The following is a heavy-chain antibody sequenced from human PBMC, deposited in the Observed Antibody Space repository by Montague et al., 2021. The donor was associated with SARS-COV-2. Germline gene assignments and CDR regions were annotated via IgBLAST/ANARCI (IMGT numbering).Heavy chain of an antibody. CDR1: GFSLSTSGMC. J-gene: IGHJ6*02. D-gene: IGHD3-9*01. Sequence: PALMKPTQTLTLTCTFSGFSLSTSGMCVSWIRQPPGKALEWLARIDWDDDKYCSTSLKTRLTISKDTSKNQVVLTMTNMDPVDTATYYCARRTYDILTGYDYGMDVWGQGTTVTVSS. V-gene: IGHV2-70*11. CDR3: ARRTYDILTGYDYGMDV. CDR2: IDWDDDK.